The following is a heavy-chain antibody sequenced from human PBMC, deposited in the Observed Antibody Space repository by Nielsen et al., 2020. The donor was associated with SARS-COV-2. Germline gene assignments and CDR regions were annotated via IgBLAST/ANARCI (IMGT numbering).Heavy chain of an antibody. CDR3: ARAPKGSGSYKGAFDI. CDR2: IYPGDSDT. J-gene: IGHJ3*02. CDR1: GYSFTSYW. D-gene: IGHD3-10*01. Sequence: GESLKISCKGSGYSFTSYWIGWVRQMPGKGLEWMGIIYPGDSDTRYSPSFQGQVTISADKSISTAYLQWSSLKASDTAMYYCARAPKGSGSYKGAFDIWGQGTMVTVSS. V-gene: IGHV5-51*01.